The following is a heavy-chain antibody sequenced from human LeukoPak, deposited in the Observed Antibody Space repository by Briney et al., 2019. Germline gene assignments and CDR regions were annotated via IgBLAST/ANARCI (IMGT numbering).Heavy chain of an antibody. CDR1: GFTVSYNY. J-gene: IGHJ3*02. Sequence: GGSLRLSCAASGFTVSYNYMSWVRQAPGKGLEWVSVIYSGGGSTYYADSVKGRFTISRDNSKNTVYLQMNSLSAEDTAVYYCVTVGGEAFDTWAKGQWSPSLQ. V-gene: IGHV3-53*01. D-gene: IGHD1-26*01. CDR3: VTVGGEAFDT. CDR2: IYSGGGST.